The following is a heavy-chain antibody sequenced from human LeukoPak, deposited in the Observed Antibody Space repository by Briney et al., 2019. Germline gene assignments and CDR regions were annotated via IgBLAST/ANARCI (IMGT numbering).Heavy chain of an antibody. CDR1: GFTFSSYS. CDR3: AKPAYSSSWIGGYYFDY. J-gene: IGHJ4*02. CDR2: ISGSGGST. D-gene: IGHD6-13*01. V-gene: IGHV3-23*01. Sequence: GGSLRLSCAASGFTFSSYSMNWVRQAPGKGLEWVSAISGSGGSTYYADSVKGRFTISRDNSKNTLYLQMNSLRAEDTAVYYCAKPAYSSSWIGGYYFDYWGQGTLVTVSS.